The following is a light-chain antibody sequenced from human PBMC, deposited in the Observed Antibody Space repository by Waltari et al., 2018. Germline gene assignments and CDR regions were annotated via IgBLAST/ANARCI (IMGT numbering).Light chain of an antibody. CDR2: DSS. V-gene: IGKV3-11*01. CDR3: QQRSNWPSYA. CDR1: QSLNNY. J-gene: IGKJ2*01. Sequence: EIVLTQSPATLSLSPGERATLSCRASQSLNNYVAWYQQKHGQAPRLLIFDSSNRPPGIPARFSGSGSGTDFTLTISSLEPEDFAVYYCQQRSNWPSYAFGPGTKLEIK.